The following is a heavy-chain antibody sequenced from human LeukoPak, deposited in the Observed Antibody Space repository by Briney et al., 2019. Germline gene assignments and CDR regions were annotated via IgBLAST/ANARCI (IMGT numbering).Heavy chain of an antibody. J-gene: IGHJ4*02. CDR1: GFTFSSYW. D-gene: IGHD3-10*01. V-gene: IGHV3-7*01. CDR3: ARAGGANYYGSGSYHW. CDR2: IKQDGSEK. Sequence: GGSLRLSCAASGFTFSSYWMSWVRQAPGKGLELVANIKQDGSEKYYVDSVKGRFTISRDNAKNSLYLRVNSLRAEDTAVYYCARAGGANYYGSGSYHWWGQGTLVTVSS.